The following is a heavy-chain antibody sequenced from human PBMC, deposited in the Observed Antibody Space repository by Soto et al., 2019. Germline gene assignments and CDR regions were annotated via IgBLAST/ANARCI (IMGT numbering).Heavy chain of an antibody. CDR2: IIPIFGTA. V-gene: IGHV1-69*13. D-gene: IGHD5-18*01. CDR1: GYTFTSSD. Sequence: SVKVSCKASGYTFTSSDINWVRQAPGQGLEWMGGIIPIFGTANYAQKFQGRVTITADESTSTAYMELSSLRSEDTAVYYCARVRRDDTASNYYYYGMDVWGQGTTVTVSS. J-gene: IGHJ6*02. CDR3: ARVRRDDTASNYYYYGMDV.